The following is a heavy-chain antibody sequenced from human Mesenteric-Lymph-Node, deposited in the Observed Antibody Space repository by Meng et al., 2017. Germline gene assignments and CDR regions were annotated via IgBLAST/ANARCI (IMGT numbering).Heavy chain of an antibody. Sequence: GGSLRLSCAASGFTFSSYDMHWVRQAPGKGLEWVAVISYDGSNKYYADSVKGRFTISRDNSKNTLYLQMNSLRAEDTAVYYCARDGYGSGSYYSPFQNAFDIWGQGTMVTVSS. V-gene: IGHV3-30*01. D-gene: IGHD3-10*01. J-gene: IGHJ3*02. CDR2: ISYDGSNK. CDR1: GFTFSSYD. CDR3: ARDGYGSGSYYSPFQNAFDI.